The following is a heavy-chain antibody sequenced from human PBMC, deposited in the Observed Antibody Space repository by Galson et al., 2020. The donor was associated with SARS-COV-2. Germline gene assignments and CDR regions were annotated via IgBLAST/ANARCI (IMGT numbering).Heavy chain of an antibody. CDR1: GGSISSDGYH. V-gene: IGHV4-61*02. CDR2: VSASGRS. D-gene: IGHD4-17*01. J-gene: IGHJ4*02. CDR3: TWTTVTLQWDF. Sequence: SETLSLTCTVSGGSISSDGYHWSWMRQIRQPAGQRLEWIGRVSASGRSYSNPSLESRVTISVDTSRSQFFLKVNSVTAADTAVYYCTWTTVTLQWDFWGQGTQVTVSS.